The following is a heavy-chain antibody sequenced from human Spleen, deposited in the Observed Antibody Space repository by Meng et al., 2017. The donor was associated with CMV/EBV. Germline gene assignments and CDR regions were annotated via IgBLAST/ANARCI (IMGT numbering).Heavy chain of an antibody. Sequence: GGSLRLSCAASGFTVSSNFMSWVRQAPGKGLEWVSLIYSGGSSTYYADSVKGRFTISRDNSKNTLYLQMNSLRAEDTAVYYCAKHPYCSSTSCYRYFDYWGQGTLVTVSS. CDR1: GFTVSSNF. CDR3: AKHPYCSSTSCYRYFDY. V-gene: IGHV3-23*03. CDR2: IYSGGSST. D-gene: IGHD2-2*02. J-gene: IGHJ4*02.